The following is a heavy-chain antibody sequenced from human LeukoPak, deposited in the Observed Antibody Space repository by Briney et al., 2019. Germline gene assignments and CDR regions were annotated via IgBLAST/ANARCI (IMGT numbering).Heavy chain of an antibody. J-gene: IGHJ5*02. V-gene: IGHV3-53*01. CDR2: IYSGGNT. CDR1: GFTVSSNY. CDR3: ARGVYYGSGSYIGDP. Sequence: GGSLRLSCAASGFTVSSNYMSWVRQAPGKGLEWVSVIYSGGNTYYTDSVKGRFTISRDNSKNTLYLQMNSLRAEDTAVYYCARGVYYGSGSYIGDPWGQGTLVTVS. D-gene: IGHD3-10*01.